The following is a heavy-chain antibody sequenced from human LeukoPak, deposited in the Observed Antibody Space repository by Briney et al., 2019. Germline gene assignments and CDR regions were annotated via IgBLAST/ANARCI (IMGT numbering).Heavy chain of an antibody. CDR2: VYYSGST. Sequence: KPSETLSLTCTVSGGSISTYYWSWIRQPPGKGLEWIGYVYYSGSTNYKPSLKSRVTISVDTSKNQFSLRLRSVTAADTAVHYCARVTGTTGGLTLYYFDYWGQGTLVTVSS. V-gene: IGHV4-59*01. CDR1: GGSISTYY. CDR3: ARVTGTTGGLTLYYFDY. D-gene: IGHD1-7*01. J-gene: IGHJ4*02.